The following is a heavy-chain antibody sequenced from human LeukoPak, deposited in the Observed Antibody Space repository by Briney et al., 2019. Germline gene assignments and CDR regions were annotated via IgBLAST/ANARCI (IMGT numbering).Heavy chain of an antibody. CDR2: IYSGGNT. Sequence: PGGSLRLSCAASGFTVSSSYMTWVRQDPGKGLEWVSIIYSGGNTYYADSVQGRFTISRDNSKNTLYLQMNSLRAEDTAVYHCASSREATSNWFVYWGQGTLVTVSS. J-gene: IGHJ5*01. V-gene: IGHV3-66*01. CDR3: ASSREATSNWFVY. CDR1: GFTVSSSY. D-gene: IGHD2-2*01.